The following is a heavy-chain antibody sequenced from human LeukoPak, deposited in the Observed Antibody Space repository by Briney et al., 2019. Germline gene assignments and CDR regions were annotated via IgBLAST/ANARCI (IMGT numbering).Heavy chain of an antibody. CDR1: GFTFRSYG. J-gene: IGHJ4*02. Sequence: GGSLRLSCAASGFTFRSYGMSWVRQAPGKGLEWVSFISGGDGTIYYADSVKGRFTISRDNAKNSLYLQMNSLRAEDTAVYYCARDLLFARGGQGTLVTVSS. CDR2: ISGGDGTI. D-gene: IGHD2-15*01. CDR3: ARDLLFAR. V-gene: IGHV3-48*04.